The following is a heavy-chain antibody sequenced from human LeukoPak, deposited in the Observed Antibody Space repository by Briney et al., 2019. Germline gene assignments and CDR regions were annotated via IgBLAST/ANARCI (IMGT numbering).Heavy chain of an antibody. CDR3: AGMYYYGSGATTNDY. CDR2: IYYSGST. Sequence: SETLSLTCAVSGDSISSGGYSWSWIRQPPGKGLEWIGYIYYSGSTYYNPSLKSRVTISVDTSKNQFSLSLTSVTAADTAVYYCAGMYYYGSGATTNDYWGQGTLVTVSS. D-gene: IGHD3-10*01. J-gene: IGHJ4*02. V-gene: IGHV4-30-2*03. CDR1: GDSISSGGYS.